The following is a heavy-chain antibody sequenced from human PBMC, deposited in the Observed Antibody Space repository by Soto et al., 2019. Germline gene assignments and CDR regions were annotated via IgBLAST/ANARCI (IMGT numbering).Heavy chain of an antibody. Sequence: GGSLRLSCATSGFTFSNAWMSWVRQAPGKGLEWVGRIKSKTDGGTTDYAAAVKGRFTISRDDSKNTLYLQMSSLRSEDTAVYHCAALDLLEIWGQGTLVTVSS. V-gene: IGHV3-15*01. J-gene: IGHJ4*02. CDR2: IKSKTDGGTT. CDR1: GFTFSNAW. CDR3: AALDLLEI. D-gene: IGHD1-26*01.